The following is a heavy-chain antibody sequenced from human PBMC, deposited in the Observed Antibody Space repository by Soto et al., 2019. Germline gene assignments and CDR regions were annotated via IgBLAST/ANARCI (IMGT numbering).Heavy chain of an antibody. CDR3: AGERGSGRTFDY. CDR1: GFTFSTYS. J-gene: IGHJ4*02. V-gene: IGHV3-48*01. D-gene: IGHD6-19*01. CDR2: ISSSSTI. Sequence: EVQLVESGGDLVQPGGSLRLSCAASGFTFSTYSMNWVRQAPGKGLEWVLSISSSSTIYYADSVKGRFTISRDNVQNSLYLHMHSLRAEDTTVYYWAGERGSGRTFDYWGQGTLVTVSS.